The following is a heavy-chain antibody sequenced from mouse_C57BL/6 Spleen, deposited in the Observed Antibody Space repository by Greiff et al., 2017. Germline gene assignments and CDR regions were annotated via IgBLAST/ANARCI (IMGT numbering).Heavy chain of an antibody. CDR2: INPNNGGT. D-gene: IGHD1-1*01. CDR3: ARDTTVVATRNYFDY. CDR1: GYTFTDYN. Sequence: VQLQQSGPELVKPGASVKMSCKASGYTFTDYNMHWVKQSHGKSLEWIGYINPNNGGTSYNQKFKGKDTLTVNKSSSPAYMELRSLTSEDSAVYYCARDTTVVATRNYFDYWGQGTTLTVSS. V-gene: IGHV1-22*01. J-gene: IGHJ2*01.